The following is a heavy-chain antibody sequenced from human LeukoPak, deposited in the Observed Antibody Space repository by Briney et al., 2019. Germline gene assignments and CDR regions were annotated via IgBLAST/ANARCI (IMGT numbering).Heavy chain of an antibody. CDR3: AKDIRPVYASDAFDI. D-gene: IGHD2-8*01. V-gene: IGHV3-11*01. CDR1: GFTFSDYY. Sequence: GGSLRLSCAASGFTFSDYYMSWIRQAPGKGLEWVSYISSSGSTIYYADSVKGRFTISRDNAKNSLYLQMNSLRAEDTALYYCAKDIRPVYASDAFDIWGQGTMVTVSS. J-gene: IGHJ3*02. CDR2: ISSSGSTI.